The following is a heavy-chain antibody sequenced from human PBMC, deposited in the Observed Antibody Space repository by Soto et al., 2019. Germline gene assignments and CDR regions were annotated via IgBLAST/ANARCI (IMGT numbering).Heavy chain of an antibody. Sequence: QVQLVQSGAEVKKPGASVKVCCKASGYTFTSYGITWVRHAPGQGLEWMGWISAYNSNTNYVQKFQGRGTMTTDKSTSTACMELRSLRCDDTAVYYCARGWFGLAEYWGQGTLVTVSS. J-gene: IGHJ4*02. CDR3: ARGWFGLAEY. CDR2: ISAYNSNT. D-gene: IGHD3-10*01. V-gene: IGHV1-18*01. CDR1: GYTFTSYG.